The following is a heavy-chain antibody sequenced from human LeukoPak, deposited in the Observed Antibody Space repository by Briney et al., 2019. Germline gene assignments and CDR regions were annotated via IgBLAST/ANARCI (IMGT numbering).Heavy chain of an antibody. CDR3: ASHSSWRFEY. Sequence: PGGSLRLSCAASGFTVSSNYMSWVRQAPGKGLEWVSVIYSGGSTYYADSVKGRFTISSDNSKNTLYLQMNSLRAEDTAVSYCASHSSWRFEYWGQGTLVTVSS. CDR1: GFTVSSNY. J-gene: IGHJ4*02. CDR2: IYSGGST. V-gene: IGHV3-53*01. D-gene: IGHD6-13*01.